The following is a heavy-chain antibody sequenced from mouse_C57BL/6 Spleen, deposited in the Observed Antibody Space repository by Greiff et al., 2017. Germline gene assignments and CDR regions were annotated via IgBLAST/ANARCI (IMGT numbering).Heavy chain of an antibody. D-gene: IGHD2-4*01. V-gene: IGHV1-19*01. J-gene: IGHJ3*01. CDR1: GYTFTDYY. CDR2: INPYNGGT. CDR3: ARPYYDYGGDAY. Sequence: VQLQQSGPVLVKPGASVKMSCKASGYTFTDYYMNWVKQSHGKSLEWIGVINPYNGGTSYNQKFKGKATLTVDKSSSTAYMELNRLTSEDSAVYCCARPYYDYGGDAYWGQGTLVTVSA.